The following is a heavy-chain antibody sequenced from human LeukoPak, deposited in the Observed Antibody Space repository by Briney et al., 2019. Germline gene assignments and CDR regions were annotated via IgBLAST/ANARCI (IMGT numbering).Heavy chain of an antibody. V-gene: IGHV1-8*01. CDR2: MNPNSGNT. CDR3: ARVGALAYCGGDCYSYYYYGMDV. D-gene: IGHD2-21*02. J-gene: IGHJ6*02. CDR1: GYTFTSYD. Sequence: ASVKVSCKASGYTFTSYDINWVRQATGQGLEWMGWMNPNSGNTGYAQKFQGRVTMTRNTSISTAYMELSSLRSEDTAVYYCARVGALAYCGGDCYSYYYYGMDVWGQGTTVTVSS.